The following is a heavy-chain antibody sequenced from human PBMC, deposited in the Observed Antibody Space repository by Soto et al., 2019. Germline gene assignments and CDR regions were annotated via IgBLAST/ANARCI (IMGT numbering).Heavy chain of an antibody. CDR2: VSSDGGIT. Sequence: QVQLVESGGGVVQPGRSLRLSCAASGFAFSNFGMSWVRQAPGKGLEWVAVVSSDGGITHYADSVRGRFTISRDNSKNTIYLQMNSLRAEDTAVYYCAKEMVVKPFDSWGQGTLVTVSS. V-gene: IGHV3-30*18. CDR3: AKEMVVKPFDS. J-gene: IGHJ4*02. D-gene: IGHD2-21*01. CDR1: GFAFSNFG.